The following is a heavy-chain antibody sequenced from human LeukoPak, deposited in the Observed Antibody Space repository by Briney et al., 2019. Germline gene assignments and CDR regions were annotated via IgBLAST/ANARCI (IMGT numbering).Heavy chain of an antibody. Sequence: GGSLRLSCAASGFSFSSYEMNWVRQAPGKGLEWVSYISSSVSTIYYADSVKGRFTISRDNAKNSLYLQMNSLRAEDTAVYYCARADAAIFFGGTYAHAFDMWGQGTMVTVSS. D-gene: IGHD3-3*01. V-gene: IGHV3-48*03. J-gene: IGHJ3*02. CDR1: GFSFSSYE. CDR3: ARADAAIFFGGTYAHAFDM. CDR2: ISSSVSTI.